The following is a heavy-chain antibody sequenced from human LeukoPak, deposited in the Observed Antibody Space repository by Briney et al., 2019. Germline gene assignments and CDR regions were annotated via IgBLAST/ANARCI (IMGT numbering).Heavy chain of an antibody. J-gene: IGHJ4*02. D-gene: IGHD4-17*01. CDR3: AREYGDRGY. CDR2: IYYSGST. CDR1: GGSISSYY. Sequence: SETLSLTCTVSGGSISSYYWSLIRQPPGKGLEWIGYIYYSGSTNYNPSLKSRVTISVDTSKNQFSLKLSSVTAADTAVYYCAREYGDRGYWGQGTLVTVSS. V-gene: IGHV4-59*01.